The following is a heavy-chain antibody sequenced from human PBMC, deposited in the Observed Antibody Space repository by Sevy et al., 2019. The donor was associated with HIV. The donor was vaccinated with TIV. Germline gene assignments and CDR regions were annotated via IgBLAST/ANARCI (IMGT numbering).Heavy chain of an antibody. V-gene: IGHV3-23*01. Sequence: GGSLRLSCAASGFTFSTYTMNWVRQAPGKGLELVSAISGSGGSTYYADSVKGRFTISRDKSKNTLFLQMNSLRAEDTAVYYCAKGDSTFYGLDVWGQGTTVTVSS. CDR2: ISGSGGST. D-gene: IGHD6-13*01. CDR3: AKGDSTFYGLDV. CDR1: GFTFSTYT. J-gene: IGHJ6*02.